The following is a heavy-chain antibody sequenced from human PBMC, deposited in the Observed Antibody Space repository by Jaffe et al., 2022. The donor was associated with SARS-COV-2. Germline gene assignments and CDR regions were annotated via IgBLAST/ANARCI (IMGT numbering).Heavy chain of an antibody. CDR3: ARGSKSRDYALDY. V-gene: IGHV4-34*01. Sequence: QVQLQQWGAGLLKPSETLSLTCAVYGGSFSGYYWSWIRQPPGKGLEWIGEINHSGSTNYNPSLKSRVTISVDTSKNQFSLKLSSVTAADTAVYYCARGSKSRDYALDYWGQGTLVTVSS. J-gene: IGHJ4*02. CDR2: INHSGST. CDR1: GGSFSGYY. D-gene: IGHD4-17*01.